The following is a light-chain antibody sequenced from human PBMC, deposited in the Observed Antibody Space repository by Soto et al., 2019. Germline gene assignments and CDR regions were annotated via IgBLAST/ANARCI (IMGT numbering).Light chain of an antibody. J-gene: IGKJ2*01. CDR2: DAS. CDR3: QQYDYLPST. Sequence: DIQMTQSPSSLSASVGARVTITCQASQDIKRNMNWFQQRPGEAPQLLIYDASKLKTGVPSRFSGGGSGTDFTFTITSLQPEDVATYFCQQYDYLPSTFGQGTKLEIK. CDR1: QDIKRN. V-gene: IGKV1-33*01.